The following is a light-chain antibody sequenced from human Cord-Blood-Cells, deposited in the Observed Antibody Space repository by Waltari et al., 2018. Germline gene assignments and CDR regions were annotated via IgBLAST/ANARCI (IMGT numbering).Light chain of an antibody. Sequence: DIQMTQSPSTLSASVGDRVTITCRASQSISSWLAWYQQKPGKAPKLLIYKASSLESGVPSTFSGCGSGTEFTLTISSLQPDDFATYYCQQYNSYSWTFGQGTKVEIK. J-gene: IGKJ1*01. CDR3: QQYNSYSWT. V-gene: IGKV1-5*03. CDR2: KAS. CDR1: QSISSW.